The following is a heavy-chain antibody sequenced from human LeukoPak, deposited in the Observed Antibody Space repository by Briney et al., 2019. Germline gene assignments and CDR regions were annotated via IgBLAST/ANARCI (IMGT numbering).Heavy chain of an antibody. Sequence: PSETLSLTCAVYGGSFSGYYWSWIRQPPGKGLEWIGEIYHSGSTNYNPSLKSRVTISVDKSKNQFSLKLSSVTAADTAVYYCARDDRGIVVVPAASVGSYWGQGTLVTVSS. CDR1: GGSFSGYY. CDR3: ARDDRGIVVVPAASVGSY. V-gene: IGHV4-34*01. CDR2: IYHSGST. D-gene: IGHD2-2*01. J-gene: IGHJ4*02.